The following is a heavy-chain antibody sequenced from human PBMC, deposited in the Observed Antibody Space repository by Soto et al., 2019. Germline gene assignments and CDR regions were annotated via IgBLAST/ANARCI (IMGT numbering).Heavy chain of an antibody. Sequence: SETLSLTCAVSGGSISSGGYSWSWIRQPPGKGLEWIGYIYHSGSTYYNPSLKSRVTISVDRSKNQLSLKLTSVTAADTAVYYWSRVGSTRTTAFVIRGQATSVTLS. V-gene: IGHV4-30-2*01. J-gene: IGHJ3*02. CDR3: SRVGSTRTTAFVI. D-gene: IGHD1-7*01. CDR2: IYHSGST. CDR1: GGSISSGGYS.